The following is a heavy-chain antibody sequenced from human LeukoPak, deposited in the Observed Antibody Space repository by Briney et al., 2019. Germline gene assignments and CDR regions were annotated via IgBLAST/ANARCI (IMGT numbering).Heavy chain of an antibody. Sequence: PSETLSLTCTVSGGSISSYYWSWIRQPPGKGLEWIGYISYSGSTNYNPSLKSRVTISVDTSKNQFSLKLSSVTAADTAVYYCARSVEGYCSGGSCYYYYYYMDVWGKGTTVTVSS. CDR3: ARSVEGYCSGGSCYYYYYYMDV. CDR2: ISYSGST. V-gene: IGHV4-59*08. D-gene: IGHD2-15*01. CDR1: GGSISSYY. J-gene: IGHJ6*03.